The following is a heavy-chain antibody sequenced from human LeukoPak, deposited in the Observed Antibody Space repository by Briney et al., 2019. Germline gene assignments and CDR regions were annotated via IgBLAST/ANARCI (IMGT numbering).Heavy chain of an antibody. J-gene: IGHJ4*02. D-gene: IGHD1-1*01. CDR1: GFPFIEYS. CDR3: ARDHNYAFDN. Sequence: GGSLRLSCTASGFPFIEYSMNWVRQVPGKGLEWIAYIGIDSGNTKYADSVRGRFTISADKTKNSLYLQMNSLRVDDTAVYYCARDHNYAFDNWGQGTLVSVAS. CDR2: IGIDSGNT. V-gene: IGHV3-48*01.